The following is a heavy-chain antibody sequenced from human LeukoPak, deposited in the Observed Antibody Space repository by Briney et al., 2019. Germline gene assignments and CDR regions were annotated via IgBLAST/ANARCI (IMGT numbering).Heavy chain of an antibody. CDR3: AKVSGGGLYYDGMDV. Sequence: GSLRLSCAASGFTFNNYAMNWVRQAPGKGLEWVSVISGNGGTTYYADSVKGRFTISRDSSKNTLYLQMNSLRAEDTAVYYCAKVSGGGLYYDGMDVWGQGTTVTVSS. CDR2: ISGNGGTT. J-gene: IGHJ6*02. D-gene: IGHD1-14*01. CDR1: GFTFNNYA. V-gene: IGHV3-23*01.